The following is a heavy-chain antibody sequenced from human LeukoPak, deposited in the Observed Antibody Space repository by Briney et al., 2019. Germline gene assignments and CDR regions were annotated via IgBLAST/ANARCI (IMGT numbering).Heavy chain of an antibody. D-gene: IGHD1-26*01. CDR1: GGSISSSSYY. J-gene: IGHJ4*02. V-gene: IGHV4-39*07. CDR2: IYYSGST. CDR3: ATTGKWELPAF. Sequence: SETLSLTCTVSGGSISSSSYYWGWIRQPPGKGLEWIGSIYYSGSTYYNPSLRSRVTISVDTSKNQFSLKLGSVTAADTAVYYCATTGKWELPAFWGQGTLVTVSS.